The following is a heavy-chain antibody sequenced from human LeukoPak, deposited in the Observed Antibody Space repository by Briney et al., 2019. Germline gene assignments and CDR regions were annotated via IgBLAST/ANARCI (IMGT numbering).Heavy chain of an antibody. CDR2: VYYTGST. Sequence: SETLSLTCSVSGGSVSNYYWSWIRQPPGKGLEWIGYVYYTGSTNYNPSLKSRVTTFEDKSKKQFSLKLSAVTAADTAVYYCARCDPYYFDSWGQGTLVTVSS. V-gene: IGHV4-59*08. J-gene: IGHJ4*02. D-gene: IGHD2-21*02. CDR3: ARCDPYYFDS. CDR1: GGSVSNYY.